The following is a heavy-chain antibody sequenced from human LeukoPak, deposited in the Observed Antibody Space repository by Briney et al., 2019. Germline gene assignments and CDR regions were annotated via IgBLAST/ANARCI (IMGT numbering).Heavy chain of an antibody. CDR1: GYTFTSYD. CDR2: MNPNSGNT. D-gene: IGHD5-24*01. Sequence: ASVKVSCKASGYTFTSYDINWVRQATGQGLEWMGWMNPNSGNTGYAQKFQGRVTMTRNTSISTAYMELSSLRSEDTAVYYCARGGRWAMENAFDIWGQGTMVTVSS. J-gene: IGHJ3*02. V-gene: IGHV1-8*01. CDR3: ARGGRWAMENAFDI.